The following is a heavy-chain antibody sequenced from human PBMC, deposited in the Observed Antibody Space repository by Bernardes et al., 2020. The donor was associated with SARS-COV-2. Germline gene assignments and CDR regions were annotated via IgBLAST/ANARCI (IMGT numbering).Heavy chain of an antibody. D-gene: IGHD2-21*01. CDR2: ISCSGGST. Sequence: GSLRLSCAASGFTFSSYAIIWVRQAPGKGLEWVSSISCSGGSTYYADSVKGRFTISRDNSKNTLYLQMNSLRAEDTAVYYCAKVGYLAVWSLFDYWGKGTLVTVSS. V-gene: IGHV3-23*01. CDR3: AKVGYLAVWSLFDY. J-gene: IGHJ4*02. CDR1: GFTFSSYA.